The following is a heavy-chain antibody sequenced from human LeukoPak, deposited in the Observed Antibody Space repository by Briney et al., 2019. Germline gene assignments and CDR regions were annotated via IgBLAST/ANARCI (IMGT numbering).Heavy chain of an antibody. CDR1: GFTFSDYY. D-gene: IGHD1-26*01. CDR3: ARGARYSGSYYVY. Sequence: GSLRLSCAASGFTFSDYYMSWIRQAPGKGLEWIGEINHSGSTNYNPSLKSRVTISVDTSKNQFSLKLSSVTAADTAVYYCARGARYSGSYYVYWGQGTLVTVSS. J-gene: IGHJ4*02. V-gene: IGHV4-34*01. CDR2: INHSGST.